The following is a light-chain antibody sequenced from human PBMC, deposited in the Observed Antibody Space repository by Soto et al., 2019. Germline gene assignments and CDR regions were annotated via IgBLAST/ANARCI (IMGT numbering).Light chain of an antibody. V-gene: IGKV3-20*01. CDR1: QSVTNY. CDR2: DAS. Sequence: EIVLTQSPDTLSLSPGERATLTCRASQSVTNYIAWYQQRPGQAPRLLIYDASGRAAGIPDRFSGSGSGTDFTLSISRLEPEDFAVYYCQQYGVSPTFGGGTKVDIK. CDR3: QQYGVSPT. J-gene: IGKJ4*01.